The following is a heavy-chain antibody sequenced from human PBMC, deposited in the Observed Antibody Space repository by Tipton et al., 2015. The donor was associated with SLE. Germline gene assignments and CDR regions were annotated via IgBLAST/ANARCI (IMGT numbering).Heavy chain of an antibody. Sequence: GSLRLSCAASGFTFSSYAMSWVRQAPGKGLEWVSAITGGGGSTHYADSVRGRFTVSRDNSKNTLYLEMNSLRAEDTAVYYCARVVGSGWLNWFDPWGQGTLVTVSS. D-gene: IGHD6-19*01. CDR2: ITGGGGST. J-gene: IGHJ5*02. V-gene: IGHV3-23*01. CDR1: GFTFSSYA. CDR3: ARVVGSGWLNWFDP.